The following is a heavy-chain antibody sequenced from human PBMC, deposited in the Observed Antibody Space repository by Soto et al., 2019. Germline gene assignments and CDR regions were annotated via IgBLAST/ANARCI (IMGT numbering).Heavy chain of an antibody. CDR1: GGSIGDHC. D-gene: IGHD3-10*01. CDR2: IYSNGNT. V-gene: IGHV4-59*11. Sequence: LETLSLSCTVSGGSIGDHCWIWIRQSPGKGLEWVGYIYSNGNTDYNPSLKSRVTMSVQTSKNQFSLKLSSVTAADTAVYYCARAPTMVRGLSGYLYYYGMDVWGQGTTVTVYS. CDR3: ARAPTMVRGLSGYLYYYGMDV. J-gene: IGHJ6*02.